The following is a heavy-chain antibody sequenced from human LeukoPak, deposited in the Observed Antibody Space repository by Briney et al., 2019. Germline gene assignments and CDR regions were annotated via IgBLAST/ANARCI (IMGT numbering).Heavy chain of an antibody. CDR3: AKARGSGWHDPWYLDY. CDR1: GFTFSNYA. V-gene: IGHV3-33*06. Sequence: GGSLRLSCAASGFTFSNYAMHWVRQAPGTGLELVAVIWFDGTNKYYGDSVRGRFTISRDNSKNRLYLQMNSLKAEDTAVYYCAKARGSGWHDPWYLDYWGQGTLVTVSS. J-gene: IGHJ4*02. CDR2: IWFDGTNK. D-gene: IGHD6-19*01.